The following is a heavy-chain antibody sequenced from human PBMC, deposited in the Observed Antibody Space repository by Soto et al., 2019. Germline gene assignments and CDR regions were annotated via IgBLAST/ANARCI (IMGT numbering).Heavy chain of an antibody. Sequence: ASVKVSCKASGYTFTGYYMHWVRQAPGQGLEWMGWINPNSGGTNYAQKFQGWVTMTRDTSISTAYMELSRLRSDDTAVYYCARGSGPPQYSSSSRLYYYYGMDVWGQGTTVTVSS. CDR2: INPNSGGT. CDR1: GYTFTGYY. CDR3: ARGSGPPQYSSSSRLYYYYGMDV. D-gene: IGHD6-6*01. V-gene: IGHV1-2*04. J-gene: IGHJ6*02.